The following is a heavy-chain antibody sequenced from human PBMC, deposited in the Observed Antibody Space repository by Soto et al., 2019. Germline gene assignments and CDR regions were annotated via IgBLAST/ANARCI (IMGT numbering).Heavy chain of an antibody. V-gene: IGHV3-23*01. J-gene: IGHJ4*02. CDR1: GFTFGTYA. D-gene: IGHD3-10*01. Sequence: PGGSLRLSCAASGFTFGTYAMSWVRQAPGKGLEWVSTISDSGASTYYAASVKGRFTISRDNSKNTLYLLMNSLSAEDTAPYYCAKVHGSGTYYNFPDYWGQGTLVTAPQ. CDR2: ISDSGAST. CDR3: AKVHGSGTYYNFPDY.